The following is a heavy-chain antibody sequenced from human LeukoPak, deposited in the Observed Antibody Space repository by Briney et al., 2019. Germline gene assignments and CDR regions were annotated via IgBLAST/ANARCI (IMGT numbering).Heavy chain of an antibody. CDR3: ARRAGAYSHPYDY. Sequence: GGSLRLSCTVSGFTVSSNSMSWVRQAPGKGLEWVSFIYSDNTHYSDSVKGRFTISRDNSKNTLYLQMNSLRAEDTAVYYCARRAGAYSHPYDYRGQGTLVTVSS. D-gene: IGHD4/OR15-4a*01. CDR2: IYSDNT. J-gene: IGHJ4*02. V-gene: IGHV3-53*01. CDR1: GFTVSSNS.